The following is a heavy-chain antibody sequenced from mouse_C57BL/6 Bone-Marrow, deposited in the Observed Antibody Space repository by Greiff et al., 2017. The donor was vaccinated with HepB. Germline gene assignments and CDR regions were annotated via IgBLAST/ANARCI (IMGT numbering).Heavy chain of an antibody. J-gene: IGHJ4*01. CDR1: GFTFSSYA. V-gene: IGHV5-4*01. D-gene: IGHD2-5*01. CDR3: ARDLYSNYDYYAMDY. Sequence: EVKLEESGGGLVKPGGSLKLSCAASGFTFSSYAMSWVRQTPEKRLEWVATISDGGSYTYYPDNVKGRFTISRDNAKNNLYLQMSHLKSEDTAMYYCARDLYSNYDYYAMDYWGQGTSVTVSS. CDR2: ISDGGSYT.